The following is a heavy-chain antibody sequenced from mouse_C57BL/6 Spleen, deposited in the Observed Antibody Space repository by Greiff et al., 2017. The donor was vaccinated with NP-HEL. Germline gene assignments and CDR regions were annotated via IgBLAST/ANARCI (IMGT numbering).Heavy chain of an antibody. J-gene: IGHJ3*01. CDR1: GYAFSSYW. Sequence: VQLQQSGAELVKPGASVKISCKASGYAFSSYWMNWVKQRPGKGLEWIGQIYPGDGDTNYNGKFKGKATLTADKSSSTAYMQLSSLTSEDSAVYFCARGDSSGYRFAYWGQGTLVTVSA. CDR3: ARGDSSGYRFAY. D-gene: IGHD3-2*02. V-gene: IGHV1-80*01. CDR2: IYPGDGDT.